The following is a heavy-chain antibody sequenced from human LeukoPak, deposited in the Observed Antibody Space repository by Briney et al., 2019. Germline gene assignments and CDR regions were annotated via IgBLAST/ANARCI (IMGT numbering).Heavy chain of an antibody. CDR3: ARDVEQWLVRVYYFDY. J-gene: IGHJ4*02. V-gene: IGHV3-48*01. CDR1: GFTLSSYS. Sequence: PGGSLRLSCATSGFTLSSYSMNWVRQAPGKGLEWVSDISSGSTTIYYADSVKGRFTISRDNAKNSLYLQMNSLRAEDTAVYYCARDVEQWLVRVYYFDYWGQGTLVTVSS. CDR2: ISSGSTTI. D-gene: IGHD6-19*01.